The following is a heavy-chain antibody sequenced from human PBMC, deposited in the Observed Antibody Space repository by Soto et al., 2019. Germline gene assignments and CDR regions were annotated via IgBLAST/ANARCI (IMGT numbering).Heavy chain of an antibody. CDR2: IYHSGST. V-gene: IGHV4-30-2*01. CDR3: ARARGYSGHEVDE. J-gene: IGHJ4*02. Sequence: SETLSLTCAVSGGSISSGGYSWSWIRQPPGKGLEWIGYIYHSGSTYYNPSLKSRVTISVDRSKNQFSLKLSSVTAADTAVYYFARARGYSGHEVDEWGQGTLVTVSS. D-gene: IGHD5-12*01. CDR1: GGSISSGGYS.